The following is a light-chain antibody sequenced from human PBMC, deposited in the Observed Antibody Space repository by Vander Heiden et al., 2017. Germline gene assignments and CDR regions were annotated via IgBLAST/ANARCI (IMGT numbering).Light chain of an antibody. CDR1: QDIGES. J-gene: IGKJ2*01. CDR2: RTA. CDR3: QHYDDLRPMYT. V-gene: IGKV1-33*01. Sequence: IHLSLSPSSLAASEGDRVTISCQASQDIGESVNWYQQKPGKAPKLLIYRTANLEAGVPSRFSGSGSVTDFTFSISSLQPEDIATYYCQHYDDLRPMYTFGQGTKLE.